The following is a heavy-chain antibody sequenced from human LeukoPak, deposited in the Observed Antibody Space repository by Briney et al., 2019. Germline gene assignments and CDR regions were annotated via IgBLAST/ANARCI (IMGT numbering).Heavy chain of an antibody. J-gene: IGHJ5*02. V-gene: IGHV4-59*01. Sequence: PSETLSLTCTVSGGSISSYYWSWIRQPPGKGLEWIGYIHYSGSTNYNPSLRSRVTISVDTSKNQFSLKLSSVTAADTALYYCARYDYGDCWFDPWGQGTLVTVSS. CDR1: GGSISSYY. CDR2: IHYSGST. D-gene: IGHD4-17*01. CDR3: ARYDYGDCWFDP.